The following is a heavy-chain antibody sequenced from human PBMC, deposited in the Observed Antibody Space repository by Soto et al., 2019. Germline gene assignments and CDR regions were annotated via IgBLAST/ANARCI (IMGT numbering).Heavy chain of an antibody. V-gene: IGHV3-23*01. CDR3: AKVYSGRVGATHFDY. D-gene: IGHD1-26*01. CDR2: ISGSGGST. Sequence: GGSLRLSCAASGFTFSSYAMSWVRQAPGKGLEWVSAISGSGGSTYYADSVKGRFTISRDNSKNTLYLQMNSLRAEDTAVYYCAKVYSGRVGATHFDYWGQGTLVTVSS. J-gene: IGHJ4*02. CDR1: GFTFSSYA.